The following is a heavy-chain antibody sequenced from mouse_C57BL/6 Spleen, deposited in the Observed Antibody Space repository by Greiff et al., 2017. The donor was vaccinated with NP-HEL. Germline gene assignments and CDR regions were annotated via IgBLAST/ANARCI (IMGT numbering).Heavy chain of an antibody. V-gene: IGHV3-6*01. Sequence: DVQLQESGPGLVKPSQSLSLTCSVTGYSITSGYYWNWIRQFPGNKLEWMGYISYDGSNNYNPSLKNRISITRDTSKNQFFLKLNSVTTEDTATYYCARDEANWVDYWGQGTTLTVSS. D-gene: IGHD4-1*01. J-gene: IGHJ2*01. CDR3: ARDEANWVDY. CDR2: ISYDGSN. CDR1: GYSITSGYY.